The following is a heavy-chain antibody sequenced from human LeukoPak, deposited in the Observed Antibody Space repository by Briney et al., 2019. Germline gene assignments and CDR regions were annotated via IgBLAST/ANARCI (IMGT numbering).Heavy chain of an antibody. CDR1: SVSISSGDYY. CDR3: ARLKGGYDLPLDY. D-gene: IGHD5-12*01. Sequence: SETLSLTCTVSSVSISSGDYYWSWIRQPPGKGLEWIGYTYYSGSTYYNPSLKSRVTISVDTSKNQFSLKLSSVTAADTAVYYCARLKGGYDLPLDYWGQGTLVTVSS. J-gene: IGHJ4*02. V-gene: IGHV4-30-4*01. CDR2: TYYSGST.